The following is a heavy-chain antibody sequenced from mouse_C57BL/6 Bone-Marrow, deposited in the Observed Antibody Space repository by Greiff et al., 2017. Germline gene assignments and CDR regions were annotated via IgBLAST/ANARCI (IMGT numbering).Heavy chain of an antibody. CDR1: GYTFTSYW. J-gene: IGHJ4*01. CDR3: ARGLLRSSYAMDY. Sequence: VQLQQPGAELVKPGASVKLSCKASGYTFTSYWMHWVKQRPGQGLEWIGMIHPNSGSTNYNEKSKSKATLTVDKSSSTAYMQLSSLTSEDSAVYYCARGLLRSSYAMDYWGQGTSVTVSS. V-gene: IGHV1-64*01. D-gene: IGHD1-1*01. CDR2: IHPNSGST.